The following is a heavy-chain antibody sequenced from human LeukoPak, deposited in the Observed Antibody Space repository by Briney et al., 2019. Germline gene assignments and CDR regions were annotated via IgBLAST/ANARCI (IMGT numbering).Heavy chain of an antibody. J-gene: IGHJ4*02. CDR1: GFTFTSYA. CDR2: IGYSGGDI. V-gene: IGHV3-23*01. D-gene: IGHD3-22*01. Sequence: GGSLRLSCAASGFTFTSYAMTWVRQAPGKGLEWVSVIGYSGGDIQYADSVKGRFTISRDNSKNTLYLQMNSLRAEDTAVYYCAKGLGDYYSRLDCWGQGTLVTVSS. CDR3: AKGLGDYYSRLDC.